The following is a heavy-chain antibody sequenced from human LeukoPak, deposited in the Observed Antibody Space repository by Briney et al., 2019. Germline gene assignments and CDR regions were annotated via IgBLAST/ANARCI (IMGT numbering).Heavy chain of an antibody. Sequence: SQTLSLTCAISGDSVSSNSAAWNWIRQSPSRGLEWLGRTYYRSKWYNDYAVSVKSRITINPDTSKNQFSLQLNSVTPEDTAVYYCAREGGYSSSWYDWFDPWGQGTLVTVSS. CDR2: TYYRSKWYN. CDR1: GDSVSSNSAA. V-gene: IGHV6-1*01. J-gene: IGHJ5*02. CDR3: AREGGYSSSWYDWFDP. D-gene: IGHD6-13*01.